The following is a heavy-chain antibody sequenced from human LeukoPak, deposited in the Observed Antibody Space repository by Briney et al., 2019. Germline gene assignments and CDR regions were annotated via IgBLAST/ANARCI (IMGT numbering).Heavy chain of an antibody. CDR3: VRDQDYAFDY. CDR1: GFTFYSYT. Sequence: PGGSLRLSCAASGFTFYSYTMNWVRQAPGKGLEWISYIGYSGRPIYYADSVKGRFTISRDNAKNSLSLQMNSLRDEDTAVYYCVRDQDYAFDYWGQGTLVTVSS. CDR2: IGYSGRPI. D-gene: IGHD3-16*01. V-gene: IGHV3-48*02. J-gene: IGHJ4*02.